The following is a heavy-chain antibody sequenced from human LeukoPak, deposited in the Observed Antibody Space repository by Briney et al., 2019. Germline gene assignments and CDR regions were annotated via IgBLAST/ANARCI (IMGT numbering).Heavy chain of an antibody. CDR2: IYPHDSDT. CDR3: ARHRPGYCNSTSCYYSYYFDY. CDR1: GYSFSSNW. D-gene: IGHD2-2*01. V-gene: IGHV5-51*01. Sequence: GESLKISCKGSGYSFSSNWIGWVRQMPGKGLEWMGIIYPHDSDTRYSPSFQGQVTISADKSINTAYLQWSSLKASDTATYYCARHRPGYCNSTSCYYSYYFDYWGQGTLVAVSS. J-gene: IGHJ4*02.